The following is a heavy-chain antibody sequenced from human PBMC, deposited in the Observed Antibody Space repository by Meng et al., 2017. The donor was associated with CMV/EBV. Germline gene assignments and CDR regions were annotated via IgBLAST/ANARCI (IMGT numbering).Heavy chain of an antibody. V-gene: IGHV1-8*01. J-gene: IGHJ6*02. Sequence: ASVKVSCKASGYTFTSYDINWVRQATGQGLEWMGWMNPNSGNTGYAQKFQGRVTMTRNTSISTAYMELSSLRSEDTAVYYCARGRFWSGYQRRGYYYGMDVWGQGTTVTRLL. D-gene: IGHD3-3*01. CDR1: GYTFTSYD. CDR2: MNPNSGNT. CDR3: ARGRFWSGYQRRGYYYGMDV.